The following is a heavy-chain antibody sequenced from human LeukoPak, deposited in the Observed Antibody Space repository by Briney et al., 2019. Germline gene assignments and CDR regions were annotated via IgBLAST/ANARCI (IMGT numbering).Heavy chain of an antibody. Sequence: GGSLRLSCAASGFTFSSYALSWVRQAPGKGLEWVSGISDTGDSTYYADSVKGRFTISRDNSKITLYLQMNSLRADDTAVYYCAKDRLGAAAGFFDYWGQGSLVTVSS. J-gene: IGHJ4*02. D-gene: IGHD6-13*01. CDR1: GFTFSSYA. CDR3: AKDRLGAAAGFFDY. V-gene: IGHV3-23*01. CDR2: ISDTGDST.